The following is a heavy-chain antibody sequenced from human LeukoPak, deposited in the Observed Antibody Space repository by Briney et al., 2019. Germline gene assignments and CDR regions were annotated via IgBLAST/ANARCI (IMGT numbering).Heavy chain of an antibody. V-gene: IGHV4-61*02. CDR1: GGSISSGSYY. D-gene: IGHD5-12*01. J-gene: IGHJ4*02. Sequence: SETLSLTCTVSGGSISSGSYYWSWIRQPAGKGLEWIGRIYSSGSTNYNPSLKTRVTISSDTSKNQFSLRLSSVTAADTAVYYCARGDFAGDSGYDPRFDYWGQGTLVTVSS. CDR2: IYSSGST. CDR3: ARGDFAGDSGYDPRFDY.